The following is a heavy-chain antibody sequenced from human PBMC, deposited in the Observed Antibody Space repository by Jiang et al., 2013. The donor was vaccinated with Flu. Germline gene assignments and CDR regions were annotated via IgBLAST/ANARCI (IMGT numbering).Heavy chain of an antibody. J-gene: IGHJ6*02. V-gene: IGHV3-74*01. CDR3: VRGRSYGLDV. Sequence: GLVWVSHINIDGRSTNYADSVKGRFTISRDNAKNTLYLQMSSLRDEDTAVYHCVRGRSYGLDVWGQGTTVTVSS. D-gene: IGHD3-16*02. CDR2: INIDGRST.